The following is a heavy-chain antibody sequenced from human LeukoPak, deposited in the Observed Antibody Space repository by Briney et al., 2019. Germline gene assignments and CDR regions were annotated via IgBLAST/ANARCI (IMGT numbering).Heavy chain of an antibody. CDR1: GYSISSGYY. Sequence: PSETLSLTCTVSGYSISSGYYWGWIRQPPGKGLEWIGTIYHSGTTYYNPSLKSRVTMSVDTSKNQFSLRLRSVTAADTAVYYCARGQARLAWFDPWGQGTLVTVSS. CDR3: ARGQARLAWFDP. CDR2: IYHSGTT. J-gene: IGHJ5*02. D-gene: IGHD6-19*01. V-gene: IGHV4-38-2*02.